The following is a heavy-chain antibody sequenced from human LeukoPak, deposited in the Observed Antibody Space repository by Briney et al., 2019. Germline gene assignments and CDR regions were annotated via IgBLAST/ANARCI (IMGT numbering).Heavy chain of an antibody. CDR1: GYTFTSYA. J-gene: IGHJ4*02. D-gene: IGHD6-19*01. CDR3: ARVSIRAVAGKGLFDY. Sequence: ASVKVSCKASGYTFTSYAMHWVRQAPGQRLEWMGWINAGNGNTKYSQKFQGRVTITRDTSASTAYMELSSLRSEDTAVYYCARVSIRAVAGKGLFDYWGQGTLVTVSS. V-gene: IGHV1-3*01. CDR2: INAGNGNT.